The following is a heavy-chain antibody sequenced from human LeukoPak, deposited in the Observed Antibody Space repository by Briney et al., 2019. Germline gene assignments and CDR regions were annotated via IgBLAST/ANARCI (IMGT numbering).Heavy chain of an antibody. CDR1: GFTFSSYS. CDR3: ARDFGGIGYCSSTSCFPLDY. J-gene: IGHJ4*02. Sequence: GGSLRLSCAASGFTFSSYSMNWVRQAPGKGLEWVSYISSSSSTTYYADSVKGRFTISRDNAKNSLYLQMNSLRAEDTAVYYCARDFGGIGYCSSTSCFPLDYWGQGTLVTVSS. V-gene: IGHV3-48*01. CDR2: ISSSSSTT. D-gene: IGHD2-2*01.